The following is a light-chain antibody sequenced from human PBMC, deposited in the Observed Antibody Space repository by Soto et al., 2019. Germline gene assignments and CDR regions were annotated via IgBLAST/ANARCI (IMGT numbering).Light chain of an antibody. CDR3: QKNYIAPRT. V-gene: IGKV1-NL1*01. CDR2: AAS. Sequence: IVLTQSPASLSASAGGRATITCRASQGISDTLAWYQQKPGQAPRLLIHAASTRPSGVPSRFSGSGSGTDFTLTISSLQPEDVATYYCQKNYIAPRTFGEGTKVDIK. CDR1: QGISDT. J-gene: IGKJ4*01.